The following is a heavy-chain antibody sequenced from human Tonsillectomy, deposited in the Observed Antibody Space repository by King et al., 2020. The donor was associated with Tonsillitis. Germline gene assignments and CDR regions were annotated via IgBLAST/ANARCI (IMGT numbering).Heavy chain of an antibody. D-gene: IGHD3-3*01. CDR3: AVSGVVITGGGAFDV. J-gene: IGHJ3*01. CDR1: GFTFRSYG. CDR2: VIHDGSDK. V-gene: IGHV3-33*01. Sequence: HVQLVESGGGVVQPGTSLRLSCAASGFTFRSYGIHWVRQAPGKGLEWVAVVIHDGSDKSYADFGRGRFTISRDNSKNMVYLQMDSLRIDDTAVYYCAVSGVVITGGGAFDVWGEGTMVTVSS.